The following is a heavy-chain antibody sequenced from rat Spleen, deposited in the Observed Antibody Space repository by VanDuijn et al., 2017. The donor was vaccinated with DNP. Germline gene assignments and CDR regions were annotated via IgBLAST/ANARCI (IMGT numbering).Heavy chain of an antibody. Sequence: EVQLVESGGGLVQPGRSLKLSCVSSGFTFSDYNMAWVRQAPKKGLEWVASVNTGGGITYYRDSVKGRFIVSRDNAKSTLDLQMDSLRSEDTATYYCVRRGGKGLFSKWGQGTLVTVSS. V-gene: IGHV5S23*01. CDR1: GFTFSDYN. D-gene: IGHD3-1*01. J-gene: IGHJ3*01. CDR3: VRRGGKGLFSK. CDR2: VNTGGGIT.